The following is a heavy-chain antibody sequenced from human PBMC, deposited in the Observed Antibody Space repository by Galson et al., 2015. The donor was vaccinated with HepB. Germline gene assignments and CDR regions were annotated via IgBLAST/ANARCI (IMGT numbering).Heavy chain of an antibody. D-gene: IGHD2-8*01. Sequence: SLRLSCAASGFTFSSYGMHWVRQAPGKGLEWVALISYDGTNKYYADSVKGRFTISRDNSKNTLYLQMNSLRAEDTAVYYCAKGASGVGDFDYWGQGTLVTVSS. CDR2: ISYDGTNK. J-gene: IGHJ4*02. CDR1: GFTFSSYG. V-gene: IGHV3-30*18. CDR3: AKGASGVGDFDY.